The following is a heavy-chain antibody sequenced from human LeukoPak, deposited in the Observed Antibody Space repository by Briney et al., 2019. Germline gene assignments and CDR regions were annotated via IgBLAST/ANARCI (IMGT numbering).Heavy chain of an antibody. CDR1: GGTFSSYA. CDR3: ARSDCSGGSCYLSL. CDR2: IIPILGIA. D-gene: IGHD2-15*01. V-gene: IGHV1-69*04. J-gene: IGHJ4*02. Sequence: SVKVSCKASGGTFSSYAISWVRQAPGQGLEWMGRIIPILGIANYAQKFQGRVTITADKSTSTAYMELSSLRSEDAAVYYCARSDCSGGSCYLSLWGQGTLVTVSS.